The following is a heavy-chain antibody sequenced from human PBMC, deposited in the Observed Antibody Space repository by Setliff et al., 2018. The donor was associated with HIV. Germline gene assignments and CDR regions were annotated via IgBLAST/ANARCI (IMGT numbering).Heavy chain of an antibody. CDR3: ARGRNYDSSGYGDYYYYMDV. Sequence: ASVKVSCKASGGTFSSYAISWVRQAPGQGLEWMGGIIPIFGTTHYAQKFQGRVTVTADESTSTAYMQLSSLRSDVTAVYYCARGRNYDSSGYGDYYYYMDVWGKGTTVTVSS. D-gene: IGHD3-22*01. CDR2: IIPIFGTT. CDR1: GGTFSSYA. V-gene: IGHV1-69*13. J-gene: IGHJ6*03.